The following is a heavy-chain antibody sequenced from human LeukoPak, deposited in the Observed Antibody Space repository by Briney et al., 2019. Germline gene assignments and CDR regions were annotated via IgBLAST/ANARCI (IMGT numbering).Heavy chain of an antibody. CDR2: INPNGGGT. V-gene: IGHV1-2*02. Sequence: GASVKVSCKASGYTFTGFYIHWVRQAPGQGLEWMGWINPNGGGTNYAQKFQGRLTMTRDTSISTAYMELSRLRSDDTAVYLCARGRGGSGYYHDAFDIWGQGTMVTVSS. D-gene: IGHD3-22*01. CDR3: ARGRGGSGYYHDAFDI. CDR1: GYTFTGFY. J-gene: IGHJ3*02.